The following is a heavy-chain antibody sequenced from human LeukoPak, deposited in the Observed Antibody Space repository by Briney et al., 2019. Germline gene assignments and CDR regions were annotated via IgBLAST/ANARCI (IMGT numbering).Heavy chain of an antibody. CDR1: GFTFSSYW. CDR2: INQDGSQK. Sequence: PGGSLRLSCAASGFTFSSYWMSWVRQAPGKGLEWVANINQDGSQKYHVDSVKGRFTISRDNAKKSLYLQMNSLRAEDTAVYYCGRASIAAAGYYFDYWGQGTLVTVSS. D-gene: IGHD6-13*01. J-gene: IGHJ4*02. CDR3: GRASIAAAGYYFDY. V-gene: IGHV3-7*01.